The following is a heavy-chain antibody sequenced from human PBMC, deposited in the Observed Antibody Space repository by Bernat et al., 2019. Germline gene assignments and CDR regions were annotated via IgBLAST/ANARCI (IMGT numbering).Heavy chain of an antibody. CDR1: GFTFSSAW. Sequence: EVQLVESGGGLVEPGGSLRLSCAASGFTFSSAWMMWVRQAPGMGLEWVGRVKSKDEGVTPDYAAPVKGRFIISRDDSKKTFYLQMNSLKTDDTAVYYCTADVPDWNPLGFDYWGQGTLVTVSS. D-gene: IGHD1-1*01. J-gene: IGHJ4*02. CDR2: VKSKDEGVTP. V-gene: IGHV3-15*01. CDR3: TADVPDWNPLGFDY.